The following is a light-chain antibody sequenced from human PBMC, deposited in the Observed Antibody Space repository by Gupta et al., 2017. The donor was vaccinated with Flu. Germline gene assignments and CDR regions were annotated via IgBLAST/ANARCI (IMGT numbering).Light chain of an antibody. CDR2: GTT. J-gene: IGKJ1*01. CDR3: QQYGDSPLT. Sequence: EIVLTQSPDTLSLSLGERATLSCKASQCVSSSYLAWYQQKPGQAPTLLIYGTTNRAIGIPDRFSGRWSGTDFALIISRLEPEDFAVYCCQQYGDSPLTFGQGTKVEIK. CDR1: QCVSSSY. V-gene: IGKV3-20*01.